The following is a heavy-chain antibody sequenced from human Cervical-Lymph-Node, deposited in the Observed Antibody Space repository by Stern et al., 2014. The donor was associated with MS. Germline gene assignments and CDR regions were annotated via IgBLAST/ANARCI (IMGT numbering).Heavy chain of an antibody. J-gene: IGHJ6*02. CDR1: GFNFDDYV. CDR2: ISWDATTE. V-gene: IGHV3-43*01. D-gene: IGHD5-18*01. Sequence: EVQLVESGGFVVKPGGSLRLSCAATGFNFDDYVMHWVRQAPGKGLEWVSLISWDATTEYYADSVKGRFTISRDSRTDFLYLEMNSLRPEDTGLYYGAKGRSGYGCMDAWGQGTTVIVSS. CDR3: AKGRSGYGCMDA.